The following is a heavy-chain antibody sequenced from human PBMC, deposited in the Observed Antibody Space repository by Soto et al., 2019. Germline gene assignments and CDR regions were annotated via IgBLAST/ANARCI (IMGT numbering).Heavy chain of an antibody. CDR2: INHSGST. CDR3: ARSRRGYCSGGSCYRFEY. V-gene: IGHV4-34*01. Sequence: SETLSLTCAVYGGSFSGYYWSWIRQPPGKGLEWIGEINHSGSTNYNPSLKSRVTISVDTSKNQFSLKLSSVTAADTAVYYCARSRRGYCSGGSCYRFEYWGQGTLVTVSS. J-gene: IGHJ4*02. D-gene: IGHD2-15*01. CDR1: GGSFSGYY.